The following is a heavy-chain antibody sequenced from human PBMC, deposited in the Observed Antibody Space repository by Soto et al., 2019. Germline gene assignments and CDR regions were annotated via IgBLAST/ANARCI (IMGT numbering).Heavy chain of an antibody. D-gene: IGHD3-3*01. CDR2: ISGSGANT. V-gene: IGHV3-23*01. CDR3: AKDGETGGKIFWGGFKK. CDR1: GFTFSNCA. Sequence: EVQLLESGGDLVQPGGSLRLSCATSGFTFSNCAMSWVRHTPGKGLEWVSGISGSGANTYNAESVKGRFTISRDNSMNTRNLKMNSGGEEDTAVYYGAKDGETGGKIFWGGFKKGGQGILVIVSS. J-gene: IGHJ4*02.